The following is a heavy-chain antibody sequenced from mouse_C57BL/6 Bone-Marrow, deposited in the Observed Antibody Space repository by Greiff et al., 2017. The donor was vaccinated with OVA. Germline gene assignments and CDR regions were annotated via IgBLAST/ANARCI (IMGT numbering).Heavy chain of an antibody. V-gene: IGHV1-7*01. CDR2: INPSSGYT. J-gene: IGHJ2*01. Sequence: VQRVESGAELAKPGASVKLSCKASGYTFTSYWMHWVKQRPGQGLEWIGYINPSSGYTKYNQKFKDKATLTADKSSSTAYMQLSSLTYEDSAVYYCAKEEDYYGSSYCYWGQGTTLTVSS. D-gene: IGHD1-1*01. CDR3: AKEEDYYGSSYCY. CDR1: GYTFTSYW.